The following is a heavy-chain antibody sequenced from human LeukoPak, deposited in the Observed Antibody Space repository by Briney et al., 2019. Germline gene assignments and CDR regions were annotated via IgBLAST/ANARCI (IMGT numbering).Heavy chain of an antibody. V-gene: IGHV4-34*01. CDR3: ARGLFVGGIAVAGQFDP. J-gene: IGHJ5*02. CDR2: INHSGST. D-gene: IGHD6-19*01. CDR1: GGSFSGYY. Sequence: PSETLSLTCAVYGGSFSGYYWSWIRQPPGKGQEWIGEINHSGSTNYNPSLKSRVTISVDTSKNQFSLKLSSVTAADTAVYYCARGLFVGGIAVAGQFDPWGQGTLVTVSS.